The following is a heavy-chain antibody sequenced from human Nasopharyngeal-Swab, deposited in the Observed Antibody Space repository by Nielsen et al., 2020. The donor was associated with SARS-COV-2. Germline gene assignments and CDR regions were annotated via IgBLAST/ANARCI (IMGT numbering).Heavy chain of an antibody. Sequence: SETLSLTCAVYGGSFSGYYWSWIRQPPGKGLEWIGEINHSGSTNYNPSLKSRVTISVDTSKNQFSLKLSSVTAADTAVYYCARGHLDRLLFLGGRRNRFDPWGQGTLVTVSS. V-gene: IGHV4-34*01. CDR2: INHSGST. D-gene: IGHD3-9*01. J-gene: IGHJ5*02. CDR1: GGSFSGYY. CDR3: ARGHLDRLLFLGGRRNRFDP.